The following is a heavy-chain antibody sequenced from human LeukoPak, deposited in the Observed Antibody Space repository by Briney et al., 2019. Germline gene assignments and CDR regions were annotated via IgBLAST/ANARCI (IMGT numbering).Heavy chain of an antibody. V-gene: IGHV1-2*02. CDR3: ARLYGSGLYYFDY. D-gene: IGHD3-10*01. CDR2: INPNSSGT. CDR1: GYTFTGYY. J-gene: IGHJ4*02. Sequence: ASVKVSCKASGYTFTGYYMHWVRQAPGQGLEWMGWINPNSSGTNYAQKFQGRVTMTRDTSISTAYMELSRLRSDDTAVYYCARLYGSGLYYFDYWGQGTLVTVSS.